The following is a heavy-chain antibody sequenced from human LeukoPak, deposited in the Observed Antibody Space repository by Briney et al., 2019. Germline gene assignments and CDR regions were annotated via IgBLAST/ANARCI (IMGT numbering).Heavy chain of an antibody. J-gene: IGHJ3*02. CDR3: ARYATYDILTGYYNVDAFDI. V-gene: IGHV1-18*01. CDR2: ISAYNGNT. CDR1: GYTFTSYG. Sequence: ASVKVSCKASGYTFTSYGISWVRQVPGQGPEWMGWISAYNGNTNYAQKLQGRVTMTTDASTSTAYMELRSLRSDDTAVYYCARYATYDILTGYYNVDAFDIWGQGTMVTVSS. D-gene: IGHD3-9*01.